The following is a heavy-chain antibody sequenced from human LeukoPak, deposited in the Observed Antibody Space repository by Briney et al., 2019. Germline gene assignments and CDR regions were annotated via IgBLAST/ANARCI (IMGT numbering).Heavy chain of an antibody. V-gene: IGHV3-48*04. CDR3: ARDIAAAAFLFDY. CDR1: GFTFSSYS. D-gene: IGHD6-13*01. J-gene: IGHJ4*02. CDR2: ISSSSSTI. Sequence: GRSLRLSCAASGFTFSSYSMNWVRQAPGKGLEWVSYISSSSSTIYYADSVKGRFTISRDNAKNSLYLQMNSLRAEDTAVYYCARDIAAAAFLFDYWGQGTLVTVSS.